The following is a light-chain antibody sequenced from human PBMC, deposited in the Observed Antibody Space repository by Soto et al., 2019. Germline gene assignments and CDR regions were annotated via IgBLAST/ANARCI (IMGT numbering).Light chain of an antibody. CDR3: KHYNTKTGT. J-gene: IGKJ1*01. CDR2: KAS. CDR1: QSISTL. Sequence: DIQMTQSPSTLSASVGDRVTVTCRASQSISTLLAWYQQKPGKAPKLLIYKASTLESGVPSRFGGSGSGTKFSLTISSLQPNVFAPYNSKHYNTKTGTFGKGTRGDIK. V-gene: IGKV1-5*03.